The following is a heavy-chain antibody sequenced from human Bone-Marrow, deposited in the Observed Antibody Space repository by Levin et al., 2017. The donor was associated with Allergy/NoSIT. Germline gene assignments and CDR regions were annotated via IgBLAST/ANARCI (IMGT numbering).Heavy chain of an antibody. V-gene: IGHV1-2*02. D-gene: IGHD2-15*01. CDR1: GYTFTGQY. Sequence: GESLKISCKASGYTFTGQYMHWVRQAPGQGLEWMGWINPNSGGRNYAQKFQGRVTMTRDKAITTAYMELSSLRSDDTAVYYCARDRGLGYCSGGSCYSWDFDLWGRGTLVTVSS. CDR2: INPNSGGR. CDR3: ARDRGLGYCSGGSCYSWDFDL. J-gene: IGHJ2*01.